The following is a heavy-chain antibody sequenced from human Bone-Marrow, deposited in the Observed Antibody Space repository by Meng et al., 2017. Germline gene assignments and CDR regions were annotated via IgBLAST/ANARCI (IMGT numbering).Heavy chain of an antibody. D-gene: IGHD6-13*01. CDR2: ISSSGSTI. CDR1: GFTFSDYY. CDR3: ARESSSSWQPPDAFDI. V-gene: IGHV3-11*01. Sequence: GGSLRLSCAASGFTFSDYYMSWIRQAPGKGLEWVSYISSSGSTIYYADSVKGRFTISRDNAKNSLYLQMNSLRAEDTAVYYCARESSSSWQPPDAFDIWGQGTMVTVSS. J-gene: IGHJ3*02.